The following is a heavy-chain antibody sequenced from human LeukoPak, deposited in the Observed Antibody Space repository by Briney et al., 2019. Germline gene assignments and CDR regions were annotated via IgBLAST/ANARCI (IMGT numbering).Heavy chain of an antibody. Sequence: ASVKVSCKASGFTFTSSAMQWVRQARGQRLEWIGWIVVGSGNTNYAQRFQGRVTITADESTSTAYMELSSLRSEDTAVYYCARWAGYCSITNCYTAFDYWGQGTLVTVSS. CDR3: ARWAGYCSITNCYTAFDY. D-gene: IGHD2-2*02. J-gene: IGHJ4*02. CDR1: GFTFTSSA. CDR2: IVVGSGNT. V-gene: IGHV1-58*02.